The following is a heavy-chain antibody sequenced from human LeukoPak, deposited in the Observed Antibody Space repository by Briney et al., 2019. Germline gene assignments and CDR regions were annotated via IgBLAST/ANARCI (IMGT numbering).Heavy chain of an antibody. V-gene: IGHV1-2*02. D-gene: IGHD2-2*01. Sequence: ASVKVSCKASGYTFTGFYLHWVRQAPGQELEWMGWINPNSGGTNYAQKFQGRVTMTRDTSISTAYMELSRLRSDDTAVYYCARDGEDCSSTSCYDERSLGFDYWGQGTLVPVSS. CDR1: GYTFTGFY. CDR3: ARDGEDCSSTSCYDERSLGFDY. CDR2: INPNSGGT. J-gene: IGHJ4*02.